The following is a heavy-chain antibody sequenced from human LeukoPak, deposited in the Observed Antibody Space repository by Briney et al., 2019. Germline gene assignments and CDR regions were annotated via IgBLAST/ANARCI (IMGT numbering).Heavy chain of an antibody. V-gene: IGHV3-30*14. J-gene: IGHJ4*02. CDR3: ARDHISSGWYVGFDY. CDR2: ISYDGSNK. D-gene: IGHD6-19*01. Sequence: GGSLRLSCAASGFTFSSYAMHWVRQAPGKGLEWVAVISYDGSNKYYADSVKGRFTMSKDNSKNTLYLQMNSLRVEDTAVYYCARDHISSGWYVGFDYWGQGTLVTVSS. CDR1: GFTFSSYA.